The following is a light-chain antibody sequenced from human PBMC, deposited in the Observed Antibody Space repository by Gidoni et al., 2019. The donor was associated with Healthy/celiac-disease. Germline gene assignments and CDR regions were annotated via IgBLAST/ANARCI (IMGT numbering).Light chain of an antibody. V-gene: IGLV2-23*01. J-gene: IGLJ2*01. Sequence: HSALTQHASVSGSPGQSITLACTGTSSDVGSYNLVSWYQQHPGKAPKLMIYEGSKRPSGVSNRFSGSKSGNTASLTISGLQAEDEADYYCCSYAGSSTYVVFGGGTKLTVL. CDR2: EGS. CDR3: CSYAGSSTYVV. CDR1: SSDVGSYNL.